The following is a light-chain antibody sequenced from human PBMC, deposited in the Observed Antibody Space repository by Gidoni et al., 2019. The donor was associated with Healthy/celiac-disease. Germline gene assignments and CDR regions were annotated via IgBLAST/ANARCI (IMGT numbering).Light chain of an antibody. CDR2: AAS. Sequence: IQLTQSPSFLSASVGDRVTITCRASQGISSYLAWYQQKPGKAPKLLIYAASTLQSGVPSRFSGSGSGTECTITSSRLQPEDFATYYCQQPLTFGPGTKVDIK. V-gene: IGKV1-9*01. CDR3: QQPLT. CDR1: QGISSY. J-gene: IGKJ3*01.